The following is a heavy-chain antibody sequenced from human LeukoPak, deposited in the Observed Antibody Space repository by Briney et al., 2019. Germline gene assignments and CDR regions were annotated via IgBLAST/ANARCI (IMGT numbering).Heavy chain of an antibody. D-gene: IGHD3-16*02. CDR3: ARGGMTFGGVIVLFDY. CDR2: ISTSGSTI. J-gene: IGHJ4*02. V-gene: IGHV3-48*03. CDR1: GFTFSSYE. Sequence: PGGSLRLSCAASGFTFSSYEMNWARQAPGKGRDWVSYISTSGSTIYYADSVKGRFTISRDNAKNSLYLQMNSLRAEDTAVYYCARGGMTFGGVIVLFDYWGQGTLVTVSS.